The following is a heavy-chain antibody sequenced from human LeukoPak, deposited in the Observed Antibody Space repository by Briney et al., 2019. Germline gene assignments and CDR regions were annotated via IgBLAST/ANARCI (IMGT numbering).Heavy chain of an antibody. CDR1: VGSISNFY. J-gene: IGHJ4*02. CDR2: ISYSGST. CDR3: ARPGGRLAAIRY. Sequence: SETLSLTCTVSVGSISNFYWSWIRQPPGKGLEWIGYISYSGSTNYNPSLKSRVTISVDTSKNQFSLKLRSVTAADTAVYYCARPGGRLAAIRYWGQGTLVTVSS. V-gene: IGHV4-59*08. D-gene: IGHD5-24*01.